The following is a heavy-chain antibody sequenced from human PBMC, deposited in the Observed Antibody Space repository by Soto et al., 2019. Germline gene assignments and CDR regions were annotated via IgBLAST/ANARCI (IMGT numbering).Heavy chain of an antibody. Sequence: SETLSLTCTVSGGSVSSGSYYWSWIRQPPGKGLEWIGYIYYSGSTNYNPSLKSRVTISVDTSKNQFSLKLSSVTAADTAVYYCARVQRYYYDSSGYYFDYWGQGTLVTVSS. CDR2: IYYSGST. J-gene: IGHJ4*02. CDR1: GGSVSSGSYY. D-gene: IGHD3-22*01. CDR3: ARVQRYYYDSSGYYFDY. V-gene: IGHV4-61*01.